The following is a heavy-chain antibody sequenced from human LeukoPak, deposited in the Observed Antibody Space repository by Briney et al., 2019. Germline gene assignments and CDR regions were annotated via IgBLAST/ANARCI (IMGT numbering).Heavy chain of an antibody. Sequence: ASVKVSCKASGYTFTDYFMNWVRQAPGQGLEWMGWINPKSGGTVYAQKFQGRVTMTRDTSSSTAYMELSSLRSEDTAVYYCARDNDSRDPPHFDYWGQGTLVTVSS. D-gene: IGHD3-16*01. CDR3: ARDNDSRDPPHFDY. CDR2: INPKSGGT. CDR1: GYTFTDYF. J-gene: IGHJ4*02. V-gene: IGHV1-2*02.